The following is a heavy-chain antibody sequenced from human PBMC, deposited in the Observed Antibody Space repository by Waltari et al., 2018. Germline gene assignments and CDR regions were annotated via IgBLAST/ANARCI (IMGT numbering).Heavy chain of an antibody. J-gene: IGHJ2*01. CDR2: IINGETT. CDR1: GGSFSAYY. V-gene: IGHV4-34*12. CDR3: ARRGPNWYFDV. Sequence: QVQLQQWGAGLLQPSETLSLTCGISGGSFSAYYWNWIRQPPGKGLVWIGAIINGETTKYNPSLESRVTVSADRSKSQFSLTVKSVTAADTAVYYCARRGPNWYFDVWGRGTLVTVSS.